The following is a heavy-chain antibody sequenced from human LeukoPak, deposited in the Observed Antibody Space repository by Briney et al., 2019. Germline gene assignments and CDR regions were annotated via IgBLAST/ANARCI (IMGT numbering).Heavy chain of an antibody. Sequence: SETLSLTCTVSGCSISSYYWSWIRQPPGKGLEWIGYIYYSGSTNYNPSLKSRVTISVETSKNQSSLKLSSVTAADTAVYYCARVSRGYSYGYDYWGQGTLVTVSS. CDR3: ARVSRGYSYGYDY. V-gene: IGHV4-59*01. CDR1: GCSISSYY. CDR2: IYYSGST. J-gene: IGHJ4*02. D-gene: IGHD5-18*01.